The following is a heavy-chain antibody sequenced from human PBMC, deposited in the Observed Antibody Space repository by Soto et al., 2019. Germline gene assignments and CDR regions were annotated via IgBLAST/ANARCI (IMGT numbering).Heavy chain of an antibody. CDR2: IYHSGST. V-gene: IGHV4-4*02. CDR1: GGSISSSNW. J-gene: IGHJ5*02. D-gene: IGHD6-13*01. CDR3: ARDRAAAATNWFDP. Sequence: SETLSLTCAVSGGSISSSNWWSWVRQPPGKGLEWIGEIYHSGSTNYNPSLKSRVTISVDKSKNQFSLKLSSVTAADTAVYYCARDRAAAATNWFDPWGQGTLVTVSS.